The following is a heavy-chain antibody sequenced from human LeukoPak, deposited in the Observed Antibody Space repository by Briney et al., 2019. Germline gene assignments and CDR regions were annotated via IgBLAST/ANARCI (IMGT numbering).Heavy chain of an antibody. D-gene: IGHD6-19*01. J-gene: IGHJ5*02. CDR3: ASLLSSGWYPHNWFDP. Sequence: SETLSLTCAVYGGSFSGYYWSWIRQPPGKGLEWIGEINHSGSTNYNPSLKSRVTISVDTSKNQFSLKLSSVTAADTAVYYCASLLSSGWYPHNWFDPWGQGTLVTVSS. CDR1: GGSFSGYY. V-gene: IGHV4-34*01. CDR2: INHSGST.